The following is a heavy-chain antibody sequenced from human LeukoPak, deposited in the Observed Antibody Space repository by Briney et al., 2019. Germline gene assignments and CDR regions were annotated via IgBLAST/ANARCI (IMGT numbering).Heavy chain of an antibody. D-gene: IGHD1-20*01. CDR1: GFTFSSYA. CDR3: AKRQREITGTERAVDY. V-gene: IGHV3-23*01. CDR2: ISGSGGST. Sequence: PGGSLRLSCAASGFTFSSYAMSWVRQAPGKGLEWVSAISGSGGSTYYADSVKGRFTISRDNSKNTLYLQMNSLRAEDTAVYYCAKRQREITGTERAVDYWGQGTLVTVSS. J-gene: IGHJ4*02.